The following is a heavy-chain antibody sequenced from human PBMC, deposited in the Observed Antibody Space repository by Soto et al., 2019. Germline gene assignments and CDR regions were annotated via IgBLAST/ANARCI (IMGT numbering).Heavy chain of an antibody. V-gene: IGHV3-64D*08. D-gene: IGHD2-2*01. CDR1: GFTFSSYA. CDR2: ISSNGGST. J-gene: IGHJ5*02. CDR3: VKGDCSSTSCYFWFGP. Sequence: GGSLRLSCSASGFTFSSYAMHWVRQAPGKGLEYVSAISSNGGSTYYADSVKGRFTISRDNSKNTLYLQMSSLRAEDTAVYYCVKGDCSSTSCYFWFGPWGPGTLVTVAS.